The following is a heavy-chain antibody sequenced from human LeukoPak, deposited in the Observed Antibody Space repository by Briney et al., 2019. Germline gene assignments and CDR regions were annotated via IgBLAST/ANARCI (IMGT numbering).Heavy chain of an antibody. J-gene: IGHJ4*02. Sequence: GGSLRLSCAGSGFTFSNYPMHWVRQAPGKGLEWVAVISYDGSNEYYADSVKGRFTISRDNSKNTLYLQMNSLETEDTAVYYCARDRVEIVVAGTVDCWGQGTLVTVSS. V-gene: IGHV3-30-3*01. CDR2: ISYDGSNE. D-gene: IGHD6-19*01. CDR3: ARDRVEIVVAGTVDC. CDR1: GFTFSNYP.